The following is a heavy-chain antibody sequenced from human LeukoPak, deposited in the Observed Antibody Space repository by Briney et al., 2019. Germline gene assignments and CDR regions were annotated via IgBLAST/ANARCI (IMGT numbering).Heavy chain of an antibody. CDR2: MNHSGSA. CDR3: ARGSLYDYDILTGYSRGPDAFDI. J-gene: IGHJ3*02. D-gene: IGHD3-9*01. Sequence: SETLSLTCAVYGGSFSGYYWTWIRQPPGKGLEWIGEMNHSGSANYNPSLKSRVTISVDTSKNQFSLKLSSVTAADTAVYYCARGSLYDYDILTGYSRGPDAFDIWGQGTMVTVSS. CDR1: GGSFSGYY. V-gene: IGHV4-34*01.